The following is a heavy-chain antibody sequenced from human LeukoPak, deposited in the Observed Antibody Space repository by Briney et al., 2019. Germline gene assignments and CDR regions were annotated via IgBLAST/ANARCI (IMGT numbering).Heavy chain of an antibody. Sequence: PSETLSLTCAVYGGSFSGYYWSWIRQPPGEGLEWIGEINHSGSTNYNPSLKSRVTISVDTSKNQFSLKLSSVAAADTAVYYCARGGLVVRRYYFDYWGQGTLVTVSS. CDR3: ARGGLVVRRYYFDY. CDR2: INHSGST. D-gene: IGHD6-19*01. CDR1: GGSFSGYY. V-gene: IGHV4-34*01. J-gene: IGHJ4*02.